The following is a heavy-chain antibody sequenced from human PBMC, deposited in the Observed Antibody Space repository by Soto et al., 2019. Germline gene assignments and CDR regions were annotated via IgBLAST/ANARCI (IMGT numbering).Heavy chain of an antibody. D-gene: IGHD1-1*01. CDR2: INPSGGST. V-gene: IGHV1-46*03. Sequence: PSVKLSRKASGYTFTSYYMHWVRQAHGQGLEWMGIINPSGGSTSYAQKFQGRVTMTRDTSTSTVYMELSSLRSEDTAVYYCALLTGTTSPFDYWGQGTLVTVSS. CDR1: GYTFTSYY. CDR3: ALLTGTTSPFDY. J-gene: IGHJ4*02.